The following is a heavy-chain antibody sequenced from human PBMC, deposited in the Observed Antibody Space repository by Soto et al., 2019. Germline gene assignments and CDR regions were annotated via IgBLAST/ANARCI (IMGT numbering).Heavy chain of an antibody. J-gene: IGHJ5*02. CDR2: IKQDGSEK. Sequence: EVQLVESGGGLVQPGGSLRLSCAASGFTFSSYWMSWVRQAPGKGLEWVANIKQDGSEKYYVDSVKGRFTISRDNAKNSLYLRMNSLRAEDTAVYYCARDRIAARRPGVSNWFDPWGQGTLVTVSS. CDR3: ARDRIAARRPGVSNWFDP. D-gene: IGHD6-6*01. CDR1: GFTFSSYW. V-gene: IGHV3-7*01.